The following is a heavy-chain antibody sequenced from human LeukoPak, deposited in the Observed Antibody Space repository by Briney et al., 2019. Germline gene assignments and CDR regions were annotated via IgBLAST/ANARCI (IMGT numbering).Heavy chain of an antibody. J-gene: IGHJ6*03. V-gene: IGHV3-21*01. CDR1: GFTFNNYN. D-gene: IGHD5-12*01. CDR2: ISSISSSYI. Sequence: GGSLRLSCAASGFTFNNYNMNWVRQAPGKGLEWVSSISSISSSYIYYADSAKGRFTISRDNARNSLYLQMNSLRAEDTAVYYCAREHSGYDFPGRDYYYMDVWGKGTTVTVSS. CDR3: AREHSGYDFPGRDYYYMDV.